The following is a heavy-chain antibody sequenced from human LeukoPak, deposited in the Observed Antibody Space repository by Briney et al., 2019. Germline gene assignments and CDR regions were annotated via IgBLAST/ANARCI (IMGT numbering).Heavy chain of an antibody. V-gene: IGHV4-34*01. CDR1: GGSFSGYY. CDR2: INHSGST. Sequence: PSETLSLTCAVYGGSFSGYYWSWIRQPPGKGLEWIGEINHSGSTNYNPSLKSRVTISVDTSKNQFSLKLSSVTAADTAVYYCARGPQNRYYSGGSCYPFDYWGQGTLVTVSS. CDR3: ARGPQNRYYSGGSCYPFDY. D-gene: IGHD2-15*01. J-gene: IGHJ4*02.